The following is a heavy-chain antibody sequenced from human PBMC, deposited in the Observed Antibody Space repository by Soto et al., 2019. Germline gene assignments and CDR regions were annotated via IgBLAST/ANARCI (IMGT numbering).Heavy chain of an antibody. V-gene: IGHV3-30*18. Sequence: PGGALRLSCAASGFTFSSYGMHWVRQAPGKGLEWVAVISYDGSNKYYADSVKGRFTISRDNSKNTLYLQMNSLRAEDTAVYYCAKDTFGVVIPANYGMDVCRQRPTVT. CDR2: ISYDGSNK. CDR3: AKDTFGVVIPANYGMDV. J-gene: IGHJ6*01. D-gene: IGHD3-3*01. CDR1: GFTFSSYG.